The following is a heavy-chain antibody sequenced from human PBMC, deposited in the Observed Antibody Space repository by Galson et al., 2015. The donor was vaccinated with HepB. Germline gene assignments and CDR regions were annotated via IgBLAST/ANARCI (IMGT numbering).Heavy chain of an antibody. V-gene: IGHV1-3*01. J-gene: IGHJ4*02. CDR2: IDAGNGNT. CDR3: ARPLGGGATLGFDY. CDR1: GHTFTIYA. D-gene: IGHD1-26*01. Sequence: SVKVSCKASGHTFTIYAMHWVRQAPGQRLEWMGLIDAGNGNTEYSQMFQDRVTITRDTSASIVYMDLSSLRSEDTAVYYCARPLGGGATLGFDYWGQGTLVTVSS.